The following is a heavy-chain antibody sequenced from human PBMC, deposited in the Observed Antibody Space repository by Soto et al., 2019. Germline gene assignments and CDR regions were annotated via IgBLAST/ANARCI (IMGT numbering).Heavy chain of an antibody. D-gene: IGHD4-17*01. Sequence: QVQLVQSGAEVKKPGASVKVSCKASGYTFTSYYMHWVRQAPGQGLEWMGIINPSGGSTSYAQKSHGRVTMTRDPSTSTVYMELSSMRYEDAAVDYCARDLTVVYGVTSPDCWGQGTLVTV. CDR1: GYTFTSYY. J-gene: IGHJ4*02. V-gene: IGHV1-46*01. CDR3: ARDLTVVYGVTSPDC. CDR2: INPSGGST.